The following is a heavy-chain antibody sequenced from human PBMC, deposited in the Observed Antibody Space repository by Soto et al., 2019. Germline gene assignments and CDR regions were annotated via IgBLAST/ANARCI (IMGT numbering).Heavy chain of an antibody. CDR1: GYTFSRSG. CDR2: ISTYNGDA. CDR3: ARSGSVAYYYYGLDV. Sequence: QVQLVQSGAEVRKPGASVKVSCKTSGYTFSRSGISWVRQAPGQGLEWMGWISTYNGDANYAQKLQGRVTMTTDTSTSTAVMELASLTSHDTAVYYCARSGSVAYYYYGLDVWGQGTTVPVSS. J-gene: IGHJ6*02. D-gene: IGHD1-26*01. V-gene: IGHV1-18*01.